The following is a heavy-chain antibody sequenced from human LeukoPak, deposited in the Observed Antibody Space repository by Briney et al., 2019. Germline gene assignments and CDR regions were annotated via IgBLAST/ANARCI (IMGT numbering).Heavy chain of an antibody. CDR1: GYTFTSYG. CDR3: ARDLGIVGATHFDH. CDR2: ISVYNGNT. Sequence: ASVKVSCKASGYTFTSYGISWVRQAPGQGLEWMGWISVYNGNTNYAQKLQCRVTMTTDTSTSTAYMELRSLRSDDTAVYYCARDLGIVGATHFDHWGQGTLVIVSS. J-gene: IGHJ4*02. V-gene: IGHV1-18*01. D-gene: IGHD1-26*01.